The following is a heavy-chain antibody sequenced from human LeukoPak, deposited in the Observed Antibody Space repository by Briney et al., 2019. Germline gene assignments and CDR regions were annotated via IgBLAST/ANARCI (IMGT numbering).Heavy chain of an antibody. CDR1: GYTFTSYG. J-gene: IGHJ4*02. CDR3: ARMGGTTTARYFDY. Sequence: GASVKVSCKASGYTFTSYGISWVRQAPGQGLEWMGWISAYNGNTNYAQKLQGRVTITRDTSASTAYMELSSLRSEDTAVYYCARMGGTTTARYFDYWGQGTLVTVSS. V-gene: IGHV1-18*01. D-gene: IGHD1-1*01. CDR2: ISAYNGNT.